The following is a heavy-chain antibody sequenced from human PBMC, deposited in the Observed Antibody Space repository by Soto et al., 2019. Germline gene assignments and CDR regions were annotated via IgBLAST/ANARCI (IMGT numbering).Heavy chain of an antibody. CDR2: IYYSGST. D-gene: IGHD3-22*01. CDR3: ARPMYYYDSSGYLD. J-gene: IGHJ4*02. Sequence: SETLSLTCTVSGGSISSGDYYWSWIRQPPGKGLEWIGYIYYSGSTYYNPSLKSRVTISVDTSKNQFSLKLSSVTAADTAVYYCARPMYYYDSSGYLDWGQGTLVTVSS. V-gene: IGHV4-30-4*01. CDR1: GGSISSGDYY.